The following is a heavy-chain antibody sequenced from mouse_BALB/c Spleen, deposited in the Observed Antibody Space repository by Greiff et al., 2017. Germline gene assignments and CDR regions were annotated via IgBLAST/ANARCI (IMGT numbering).Heavy chain of an antibody. Sequence: EVQLQESGGGLVKPGGSLKLSCAASGFTFSSYAMSWVRQTPEKRLEWVASISSGGSTYYTDSVKGRFTISRDIARNILYLQMCSLRSEDTAMYYCAREGYDDDDEGYAMDYWGQGTSVTVSS. CDR3: AREGYDDDDEGYAMDY. CDR1: GFTFSSYA. CDR2: ISSGGST. J-gene: IGHJ4*01. V-gene: IGHV5-6-5*01. D-gene: IGHD2-4*01.